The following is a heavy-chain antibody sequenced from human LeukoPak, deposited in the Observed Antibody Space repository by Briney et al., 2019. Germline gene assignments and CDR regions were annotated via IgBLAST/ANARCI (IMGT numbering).Heavy chain of an antibody. J-gene: IGHJ6*03. CDR3: AKNGDRGAYCTGGTCYPYFYYYMDV. CDR2: ISTGSTTI. D-gene: IGHD2-15*01. Sequence: PGGSLRLSCAVSGFTFSSKTMNWVRQAPGKGLEWISHISTGSTTIYYADSVKGRFTISRDNAKNSLYLQMNSLRAEDTAIYYCAKNGDRGAYCTGGTCYPYFYYYMDVWGKGTTVTI. V-gene: IGHV3-48*01. CDR1: GFTFSSKT.